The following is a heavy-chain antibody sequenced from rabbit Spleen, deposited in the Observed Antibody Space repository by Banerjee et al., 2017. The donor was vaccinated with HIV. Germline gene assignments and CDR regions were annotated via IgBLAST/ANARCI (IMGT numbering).Heavy chain of an antibody. CDR2: IYSGSSGDT. CDR1: GFSFSSRYY. CDR3: VRTDNDYYDYGL. Sequence: QSLEESGGDLVKPGASLTLTCTASGFSFSSRYYMCWVRQAPGKGLEWIACIYSGSSGDTYYASWAKGRFTISKTSSTTVTLQMTSLTVADTATYFCVRTDNDYYDYGLWGPGTLVTVS. J-gene: IGHJ4*01. D-gene: IGHD6-1*01. V-gene: IGHV1S40*01.